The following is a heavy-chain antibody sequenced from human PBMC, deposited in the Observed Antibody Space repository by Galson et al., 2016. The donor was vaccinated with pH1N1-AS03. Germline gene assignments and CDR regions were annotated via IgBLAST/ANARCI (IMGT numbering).Heavy chain of an antibody. J-gene: IGHJ2*01. CDR1: GDSTFDYY. V-gene: IGHV4-4*09. Sequence: SETLSLTCTVSGDSTFDYYWNWIRQPPGKGLEWIGYIQTTGNTKYNPSLKSRVTMSIDTSKNQFSLHLMSVTAADTALYYCARDPPLEIGWYFVLWGRGTLVTVSS. CDR2: IQTTGNT. CDR3: ARDPPLEIGWYFVL. D-gene: IGHD3-3*01.